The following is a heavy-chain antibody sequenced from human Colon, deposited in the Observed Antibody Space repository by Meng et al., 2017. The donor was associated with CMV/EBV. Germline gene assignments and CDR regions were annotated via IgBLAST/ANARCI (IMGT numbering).Heavy chain of an antibody. CDR3: ARRRTAATGAPETWLDP. J-gene: IGHJ5*02. Sequence: GESLKISCAVSGFPFSDYGMTWVRRAPGKGLEWVANITSDGTETYSADSVRGRFTISRDNAKNSLSLQMNSLRVDDTAVYYCARRRTAATGAPETWLDPWGQGTLVTVSS. CDR1: GFPFSDYG. V-gene: IGHV3-7*01. D-gene: IGHD6-13*01. CDR2: ITSDGTET.